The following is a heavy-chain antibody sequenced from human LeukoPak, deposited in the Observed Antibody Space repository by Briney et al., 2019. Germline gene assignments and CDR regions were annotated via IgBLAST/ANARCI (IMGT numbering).Heavy chain of an antibody. J-gene: IGHJ4*02. Sequence: PSETLSLTCAVSGGSLSGYYWTWIRQPPGKGLEWIGEINHSGSTNYNPSLQSRITISVDTSKNQFSLKLSSVTAADTAVYYCARARMTPGFDYWGQGTLVTVSS. CDR1: GGSLSGYY. V-gene: IGHV4-34*10. D-gene: IGHD4-17*01. CDR3: ARARMTPGFDY. CDR2: INHSGST.